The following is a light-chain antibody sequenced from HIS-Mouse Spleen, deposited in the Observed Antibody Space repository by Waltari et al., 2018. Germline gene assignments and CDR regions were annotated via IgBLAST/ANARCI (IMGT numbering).Light chain of an antibody. CDR2: EGS. J-gene: IGLJ3*02. Sequence: QSALTKPASVSGSPGQSITISCTGTSSAVGRYNLVSWYQQHPGKAPKLMIYEGSKRPSGVSNRFSGSKSGNTASLTISGLQAEDEADYYCCSYAGSSTWVFGGGTKLTVL. V-gene: IGLV2-23*01. CDR3: CSYAGSSTWV. CDR1: SSAVGRYNL.